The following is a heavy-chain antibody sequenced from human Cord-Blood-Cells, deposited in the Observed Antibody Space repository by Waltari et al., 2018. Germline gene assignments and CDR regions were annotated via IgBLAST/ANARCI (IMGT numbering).Heavy chain of an antibody. CDR2: MNPNSGNT. J-gene: IGHJ5*02. V-gene: IGHV1-8*01. CDR3: ARGKLANWGPNWFDP. Sequence: QVQLVQSGAEVKKPGASVKVSCKASGYTFTSYDINWVLEDTGQGLEWMGWMNPNSGNTGYAQKFQGRVTMTRNTSISTAYMELSSLRSEDTAVYYCARGKLANWGPNWFDPWGQGTLVTVSS. D-gene: IGHD7-27*01. CDR1: GYTFTSYD.